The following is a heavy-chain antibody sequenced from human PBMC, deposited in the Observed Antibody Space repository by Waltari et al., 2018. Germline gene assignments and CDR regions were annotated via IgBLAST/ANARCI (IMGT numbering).Heavy chain of an antibody. J-gene: IGHJ4*02. Sequence: QLQLQESGSGLVKPSQTLSLTCAVSGGSISSGGYSWSWIRQPPGKCLEWIGYIYHSGSTYYNPSLKSRVTISVDRSKNQFSLKLSSVTAADTAVYYCARGPIAAAGLDYWGQGTLVTVSS. CDR1: GGSISSGGYS. V-gene: IGHV4-30-2*01. D-gene: IGHD6-13*01. CDR2: IYHSGST. CDR3: ARGPIAAAGLDY.